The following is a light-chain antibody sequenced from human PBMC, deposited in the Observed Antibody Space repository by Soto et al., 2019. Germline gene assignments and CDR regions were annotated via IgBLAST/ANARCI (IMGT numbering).Light chain of an antibody. CDR2: GNS. CDR1: SSSIGAGYD. J-gene: IGLJ2*01. CDR3: QSYDSSLSGPVV. Sequence: QSALTQPPSVSGAPGQRVTISCTGSSSSIGAGYDVHWYQQLPGTAPKLLIYGNSNRPSGVPDRFSGSKSGTSASLAITGLQAEDEADYYCQSYDSSLSGPVVFGGGTKLTVL. V-gene: IGLV1-40*01.